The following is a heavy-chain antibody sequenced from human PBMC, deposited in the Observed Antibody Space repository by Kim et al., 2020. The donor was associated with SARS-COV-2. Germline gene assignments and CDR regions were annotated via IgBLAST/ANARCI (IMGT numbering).Heavy chain of an antibody. Sequence: LRLSCAASGFTFDDYAMHWVRQAPGKGLEWVSGISWNSGSKNYADSVKGRFTISRDNTKNSLYLQMNSLRAEDTALYYCAKDLLSESAPDYWGQGTL. CDR3: AKDLLSESAPDY. CDR1: GFTFDDYA. D-gene: IGHD2-21*01. V-gene: IGHV3-9*01. CDR2: ISWNSGSK. J-gene: IGHJ4*02.